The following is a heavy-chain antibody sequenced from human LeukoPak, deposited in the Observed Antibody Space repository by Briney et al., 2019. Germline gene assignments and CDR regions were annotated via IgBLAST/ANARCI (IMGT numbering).Heavy chain of an antibody. V-gene: IGHV5-51*01. D-gene: IGHD3-22*01. J-gene: IGHJ4*02. CDR2: IYPGDSDT. Sequence: GESLKISCKGSGYSFTSYWIGWVRQMPGKGLEWMGIIYPGDSDTRYSPSFQGQVTISADKSISTAYLQWSSLKASDTAMYYRARQYLNYYDSSGYYYYFDYWGQGTLVTVSS. CDR1: GYSFTSYW. CDR3: ARQYLNYYDSSGYYYYFDY.